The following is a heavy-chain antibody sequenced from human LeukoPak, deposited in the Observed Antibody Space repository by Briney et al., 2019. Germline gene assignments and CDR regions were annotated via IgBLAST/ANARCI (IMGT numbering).Heavy chain of an antibody. J-gene: IGHJ6*02. V-gene: IGHV3-30*18. Sequence: GGSLRLSCAASGFTFSSYGMHWVRQAPGKGLEWVAVISYDGSNKYYADSVKGRFTISRDNSKNTLYLQMNSLRAEDTAVYYCAKDLGHLPFGELDNYGMDVWGQGTTVTVSS. CDR2: ISYDGSNK. D-gene: IGHD3-10*01. CDR3: AKDLGHLPFGELDNYGMDV. CDR1: GFTFSSYG.